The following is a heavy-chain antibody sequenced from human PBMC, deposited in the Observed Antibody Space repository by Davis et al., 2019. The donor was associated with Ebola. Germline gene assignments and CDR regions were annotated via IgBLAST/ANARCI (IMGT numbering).Heavy chain of an antibody. CDR1: GFTFSSYA. J-gene: IGHJ4*02. CDR3: ARDGAAAGLFDY. D-gene: IGHD6-13*01. Sequence: PGGSLRLSCAASGFTFSSYAMSWVRQAPGKGLEWVSAISGSGGSTYYADSVKGRFTISRDNSKNTLYLQMNSLRAEDTAVYYCARDGAAAGLFDYWGQGTLVTVSS. CDR2: ISGSGGST. V-gene: IGHV3-23*01.